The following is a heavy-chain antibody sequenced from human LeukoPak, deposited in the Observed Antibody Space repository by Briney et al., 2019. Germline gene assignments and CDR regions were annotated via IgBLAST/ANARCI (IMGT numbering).Heavy chain of an antibody. CDR1: GDSISIYY. CDR3: ARLAYYYMDV. V-gene: IGHV4-59*08. Sequence: SETLSLTCTVSGDSISIYYWSWIRQPPGKGLEWIGYIYYSGSTNYNPSLKSRATTSVDTSKNQSSREPSSVTAADTAVYYCARLAYYYMDVWGKGTTVTVSS. CDR2: IYYSGST. J-gene: IGHJ6*03.